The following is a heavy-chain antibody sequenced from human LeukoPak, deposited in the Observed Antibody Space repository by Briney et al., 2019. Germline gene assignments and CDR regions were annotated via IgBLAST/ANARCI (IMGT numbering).Heavy chain of an antibody. D-gene: IGHD6-13*01. CDR2: INAGNGNT. V-gene: IGHV1-3*01. Sequence: ASVKVSCKASGYTFTSYAMHWVRQAPGQRLEWMGWINAGNGNTKYSQKFQGRVTITRDTSASTAYMELSSLRSEDTAVYYCARVGPNRAAAGTSFYWGQGTLVTVSS. CDR1: GYTFTSYA. CDR3: ARVGPNRAAAGTSFY. J-gene: IGHJ4*02.